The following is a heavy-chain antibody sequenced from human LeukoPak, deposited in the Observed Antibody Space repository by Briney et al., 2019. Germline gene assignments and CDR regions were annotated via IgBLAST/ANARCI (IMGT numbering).Heavy chain of an antibody. CDR2: ISANDGNT. Sequence: ASVKVSCKASGYTFTSYGISWVRQAPGQGLEWMGWISANDGNTDYPQKLQGRVTMTTDTSTSTAYMELRSLRSDDTAVYYCARESHVTRGDYWGQGTLVTVSS. CDR1: GYTFTSYG. V-gene: IGHV1-18*01. D-gene: IGHD3-10*01. CDR3: ARESHVTRGDY. J-gene: IGHJ4*02.